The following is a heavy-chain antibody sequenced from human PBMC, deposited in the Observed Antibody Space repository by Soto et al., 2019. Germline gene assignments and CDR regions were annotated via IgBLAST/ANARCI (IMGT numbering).Heavy chain of an antibody. CDR2: IYHSGST. CDR1: GGSISSSNW. V-gene: IGHV4-4*02. D-gene: IGHD6-19*01. CDR3: ATRTSRTVAVVHQAGY. Sequence: QVQLQESGPGLVKPSGTLSLTCAVSGGSISSSNWWSWVRQPPGKGLEWIGEIYHSGSTNYNPSLKSRVTISVEKSKNQFSLKLSSVNAADTAVYYCATRTSRTVAVVHQAGYWGQGTLVTVSS. J-gene: IGHJ4*02.